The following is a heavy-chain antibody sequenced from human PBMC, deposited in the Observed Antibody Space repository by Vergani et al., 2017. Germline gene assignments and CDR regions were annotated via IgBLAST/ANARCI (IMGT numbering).Heavy chain of an antibody. CDR1: GGSFSDYY. V-gene: IGHV4-34*01. J-gene: IGHJ4*02. Sequence: QVQLQEWGAGLLKTSETLSLTFGVSGGSFSDYYWSWIRQAPGMGLEWIGEVNHDGSTNSNPSLKSRVSISVDTSKNQFSLYLTSVTAADSALYFCASIARAPTSRNPPPDYWGQGILVTVSS. D-gene: IGHD3-16*02. CDR3: ASIARAPTSRNPPPDY. CDR2: VNHDGST.